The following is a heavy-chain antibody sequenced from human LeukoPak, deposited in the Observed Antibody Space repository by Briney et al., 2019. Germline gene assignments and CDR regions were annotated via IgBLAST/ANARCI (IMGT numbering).Heavy chain of an antibody. CDR3: ARDWGSGSFDFDY. Sequence: ASVKVSCKASGYTFTGYYMHWVRQAPGQGFEWMGWINPNSGGTNYAQKFQGWVTMTRDTSISTAYMELSRLRSDDTAVYYCARDWGSGSFDFDYWGQGTLVTVSS. J-gene: IGHJ4*02. CDR1: GYTFTGYY. CDR2: INPNSGGT. V-gene: IGHV1-2*04. D-gene: IGHD1-26*01.